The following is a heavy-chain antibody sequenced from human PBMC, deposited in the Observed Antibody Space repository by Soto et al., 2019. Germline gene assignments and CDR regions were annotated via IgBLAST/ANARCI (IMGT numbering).Heavy chain of an antibody. CDR3: ARGCGGDCWLDY. D-gene: IGHD2-21*02. Sequence: GGSLRLSCAASGFTFSSYAMHWVRQAPGKGLEWVAVISYDGSNKYYADSVKGRFTISRDNSKNTLYLQMNSLRAEDTDVYYCARGCGGDCWLDYWGQGTLVNVSS. CDR1: GFTFSSYA. CDR2: ISYDGSNK. V-gene: IGHV3-30-3*01. J-gene: IGHJ4*02.